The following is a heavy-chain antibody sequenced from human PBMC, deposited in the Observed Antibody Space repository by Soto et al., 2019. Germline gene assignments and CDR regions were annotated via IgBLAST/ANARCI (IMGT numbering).Heavy chain of an antibody. J-gene: IGHJ4*02. D-gene: IGHD6-19*01. CDR1: GGSISSGGYY. CDR2: IYYSGST. CDR3: AKQGSGYSSGWYGKYSGY. V-gene: IGHV4-31*03. Sequence: SETLSLTCTVSGGSISSGGYYWSWIRQHPGKGLEWIGYIYYSGSTYYNPSLKSRVTISVDTSKNQFSLKLTSLTAADTAVYYCAKQGSGYSSGWYGKYSGYWRQGTLVTVSS.